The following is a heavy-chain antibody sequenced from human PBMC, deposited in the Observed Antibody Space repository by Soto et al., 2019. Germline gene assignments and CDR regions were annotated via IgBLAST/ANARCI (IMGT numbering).Heavy chain of an antibody. J-gene: IGHJ3*02. CDR3: ARDSGYCGADCQPFDI. Sequence: EVQLVETGGGLIQPGGSLRLSCAASGFTVSSNYMSWVRQAPGKGLEWVSVIYSGGSTYYADSVKGRFTISRDNSKNTLYLQMNSLRAEATAVYYCARDSGYCGADCQPFDIWGQGTMVTVSS. V-gene: IGHV3-53*02. CDR2: IYSGGST. CDR1: GFTVSSNY. D-gene: IGHD2-21*02.